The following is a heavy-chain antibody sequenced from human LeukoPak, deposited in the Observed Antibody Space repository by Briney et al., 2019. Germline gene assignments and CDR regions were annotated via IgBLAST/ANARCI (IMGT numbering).Heavy chain of an antibody. J-gene: IGHJ3*02. CDR3: AKDISAGAKGGDDAFDI. Sequence: GGSLRLSCAASGFTFDDYAMHWVRQAQGKGLEWVSGISWNSGSIGYADSVKGRFTISRGNAKNSLYLQMNSLRAEDTALYYCAKDISAGAKGGDDAFDIWGQGTMVTVSS. CDR1: GFTFDDYA. D-gene: IGHD1-26*01. CDR2: ISWNSGSI. V-gene: IGHV3-9*01.